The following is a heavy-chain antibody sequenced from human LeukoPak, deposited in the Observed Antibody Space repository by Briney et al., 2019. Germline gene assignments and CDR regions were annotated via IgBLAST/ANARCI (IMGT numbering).Heavy chain of an antibody. CDR3: TIAAQDFDY. CDR2: IYYSGST. D-gene: IGHD6-6*01. CDR1: GGSISSGDYY. V-gene: IGHV4-30-4*01. Sequence: SETLSLTCTVSGGSISSGDYYWSWIRQPPGKGLEWIGYIYYSGSTYSNPSLKSRVTISVDTSKNQFSLKLSSVTAADTAVYYCTIAAQDFDYWGQGTLVTVSS. J-gene: IGHJ4*02.